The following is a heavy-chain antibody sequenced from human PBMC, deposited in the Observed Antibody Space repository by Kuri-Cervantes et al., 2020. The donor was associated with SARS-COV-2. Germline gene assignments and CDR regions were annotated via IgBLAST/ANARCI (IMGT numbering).Heavy chain of an antibody. CDR2: ISSSSSYT. CDR1: GFNFSRTD. V-gene: IGHV3-21*05. Sequence: GESLKISCAASGFNFSRTDMHWVRQAPGKGLEWVSYISSSSSYTNYADSVKGRFTISRDNAKNSLYLQMNSLRAEDTAVYYCARGQGSGWYLGLSANWFDPWGQGTLVTVSS. J-gene: IGHJ5*02. CDR3: ARGQGSGWYLGLSANWFDP. D-gene: IGHD6-19*01.